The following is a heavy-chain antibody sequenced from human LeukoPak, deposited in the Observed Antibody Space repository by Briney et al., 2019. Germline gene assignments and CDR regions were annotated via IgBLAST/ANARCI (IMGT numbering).Heavy chain of an antibody. CDR2: IYYSGST. Sequence: SETLSLTCTVSGGSISSYYWSWIRQPPGKGLEWIGYIYYSGSTNYNPSLKSRVSISVDTSKNQVSLKLYSVTASDAAIYYCARHLSGTTMSHYFDFWGQGTLVTVSS. D-gene: IGHD1-1*01. V-gene: IGHV4-59*08. CDR1: GGSISSYY. J-gene: IGHJ4*02. CDR3: ARHLSGTTMSHYFDF.